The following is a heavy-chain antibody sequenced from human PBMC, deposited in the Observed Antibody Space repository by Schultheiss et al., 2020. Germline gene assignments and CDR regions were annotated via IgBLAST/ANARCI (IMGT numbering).Heavy chain of an antibody. D-gene: IGHD3-22*01. J-gene: IGHJ4*02. CDR3: ARALPDSSGYYYPDGCFDY. CDR1: GGSFSGYY. V-gene: IGHV4-34*01. CDR2: INHSGST. Sequence: SETLSLTCAVYGGSFSGYYWSWIRQPPGKGLEWIGEINHSGSTNYNPSLKSRVTISVDTSKNQFSLKLSSVTAADTAVYYCARALPDSSGYYYPDGCFDYWGKGTMVTVAS.